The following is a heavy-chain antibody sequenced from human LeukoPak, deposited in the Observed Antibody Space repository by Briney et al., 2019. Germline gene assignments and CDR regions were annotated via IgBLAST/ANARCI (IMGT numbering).Heavy chain of an antibody. CDR2: ITGSGTTT. V-gene: IGHV3-23*01. CDR1: GFTFSSYA. CDR3: ASFWSGYPFDY. D-gene: IGHD3-3*01. J-gene: IGHJ4*02. Sequence: PGGSLRLSCAASGFTFSSYAMNWVRQSPGKGLEWVSAITGSGTTTYYADPVKGRFTISRDNSRSTLYLQMNSLRAEDTAVYYCASFWSGYPFDYWGQGTLVTVSS.